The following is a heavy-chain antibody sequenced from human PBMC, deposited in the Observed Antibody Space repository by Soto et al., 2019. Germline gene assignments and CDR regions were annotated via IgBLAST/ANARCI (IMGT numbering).Heavy chain of an antibody. CDR2: IASYNGKT. D-gene: IGHD3-22*01. J-gene: IGHJ5*02. CDR1: GYTFISYG. V-gene: IGHV1-18*01. CDR3: ARDGDADSRIKWFDP. Sequence: GPGVKKPGASVKVSCKASGYTFISYGISWVRQAPGQGLEWMGWIASYNGKTNYAQQFQGRITMTTDTSTSTVYMELRNLRSDDTAVYYCARDGDADSRIKWFDPWGQGTLVTVSS.